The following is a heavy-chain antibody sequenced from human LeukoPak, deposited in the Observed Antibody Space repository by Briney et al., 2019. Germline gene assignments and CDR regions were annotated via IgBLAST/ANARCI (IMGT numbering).Heavy chain of an antibody. CDR3: SRDHADTARAGWFDP. V-gene: IGHV4-30-2*01. CDR1: GVSISSGGYY. D-gene: IGHD5-18*01. J-gene: IGHJ5*02. Sequence: PSQTLSLTCTVSGVSISSGGYYWSWIRQPPGKGLEWIGYIYHSGSTYYNPSLKSRVTISVDRSKNQFSLKLSSVTAADTAVYYCSRDHADTARAGWFDPWGQGTLVTVSS. CDR2: IYHSGST.